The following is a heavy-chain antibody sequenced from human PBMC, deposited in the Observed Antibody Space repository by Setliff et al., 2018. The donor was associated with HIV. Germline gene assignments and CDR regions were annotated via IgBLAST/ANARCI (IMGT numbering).Heavy chain of an antibody. CDR1: GGTFRKYS. J-gene: IGHJ6*03. CDR2: IIPIFGTV. Sequence: SVKVSCKASGGTFRKYSFSWVRQAPGQGLEWMGGIIPIFGTVKYAQKFQGRVTITADGSTSTAYMEVSRLRSEDTAMYYCARDVYFTFSGEVIRHYLDVWGKGTTVTVSS. CDR3: ARDVYFTFSGEVIRHYLDV. V-gene: IGHV1-69*13. D-gene: IGHD3-3*01.